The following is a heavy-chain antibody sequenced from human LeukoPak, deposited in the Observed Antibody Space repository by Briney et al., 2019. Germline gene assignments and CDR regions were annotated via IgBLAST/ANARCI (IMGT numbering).Heavy chain of an antibody. CDR3: ARLREQWLTPA. CDR1: GYRFTNYW. Sequence: GESLKISCKGSGYRFTNYWISWVRQMPGKGLEWMGRIDPSDSYTNYSPSFQGHVTISADKSISTAYLQWSSLKASDTAIYYCARLREQWLTPAWGQGTLVTVSS. V-gene: IGHV5-10-1*01. D-gene: IGHD6-19*01. J-gene: IGHJ4*02. CDR2: IDPSDSYT.